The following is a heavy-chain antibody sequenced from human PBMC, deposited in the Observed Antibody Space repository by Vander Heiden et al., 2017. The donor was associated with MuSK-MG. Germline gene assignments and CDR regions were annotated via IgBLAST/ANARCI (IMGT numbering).Heavy chain of an antibody. CDR1: GFTFSDYY. CDR2: ISSSSSYT. Sequence: QVQLVESGGGLVKPGGSLRLSCAASGFTFSDYYMSWIRQAPGKGLEWVSYISSSSSYTNYADSVKGRFTISRDNAKNSLYLQMNSLRAEDTAVYYCARETGVDTAMASSHDAFDIWGQGTMVTVSS. D-gene: IGHD5-18*01. CDR3: ARETGVDTAMASSHDAFDI. J-gene: IGHJ3*02. V-gene: IGHV3-11*06.